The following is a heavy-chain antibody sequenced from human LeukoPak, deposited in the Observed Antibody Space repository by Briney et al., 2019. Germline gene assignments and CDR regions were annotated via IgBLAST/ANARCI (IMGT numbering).Heavy chain of an antibody. V-gene: IGHV4-34*01. CDR3: ARELYCSSTSCPESYYFDY. CDR1: GGSFSGYY. CDR2: INHSGST. Sequence: PSETLSLTCAVYGGSFSGYYWSWIRQPPGKGLEWIGDINHSGSTNYNPSLKSRVTISVDTSKNQFSLKLSSVTAADTAVYYCARELYCSSTSCPESYYFDYWGQGTLVTVSS. J-gene: IGHJ4*02. D-gene: IGHD2-2*01.